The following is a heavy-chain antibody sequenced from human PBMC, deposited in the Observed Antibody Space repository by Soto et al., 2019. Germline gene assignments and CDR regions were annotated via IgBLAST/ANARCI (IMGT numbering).Heavy chain of an antibody. CDR3: ARESSSGWSYYFDY. D-gene: IGHD6-19*01. CDR2: INPNSGGT. CDR1: GYTFTGYY. V-gene: IGHV1-2*02. J-gene: IGHJ4*02. Sequence: VASVKVSCKASGYTFTGYYMHWVRQAPGQGLEWMGWINPNSGGTNYAQKFQGRVTMTRDTSISTAYMELSRLRSDDTAVYYCARESSSGWSYYFDYWGQGTLVTVSS.